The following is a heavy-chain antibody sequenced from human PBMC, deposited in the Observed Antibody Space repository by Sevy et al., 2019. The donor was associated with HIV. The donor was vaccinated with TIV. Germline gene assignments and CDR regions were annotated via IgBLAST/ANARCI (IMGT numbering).Heavy chain of an antibody. J-gene: IGHJ4*02. D-gene: IGHD2-2*03. CDR1: GFIFSDYY. CDR2: ISGSGIT. Sequence: GGSLRLSCSGSGFIFSDYYMSWIRQAPGRGLEWVSYISGSGITYYADSVEGRFTISRDNARNSRYLQMNSLRADDTAVYYCARDPLLGIAREVSRGGYWCQGTLVTVSS. CDR3: ARDPLLGIAREVSRGGY. V-gene: IGHV3-11*01.